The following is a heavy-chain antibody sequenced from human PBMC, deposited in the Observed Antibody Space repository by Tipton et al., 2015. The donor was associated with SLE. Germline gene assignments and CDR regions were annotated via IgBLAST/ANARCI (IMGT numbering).Heavy chain of an antibody. CDR1: RFPFSNYE. J-gene: IGHJ6*03. CDR3: ARGTIFGVVVVDHYYMDV. D-gene: IGHD3-3*01. Sequence: SLRLSCAASRFPFSNYEMIWVRQAPGTGLEWVAYISSTGRNIYYADSVKGRFTVSRDNAMNSLYLQMNSLRAEDTAVYYCARGTIFGVVVVDHYYMDVWGKGTTVTVS. CDR2: ISSTGRNI. V-gene: IGHV3-48*03.